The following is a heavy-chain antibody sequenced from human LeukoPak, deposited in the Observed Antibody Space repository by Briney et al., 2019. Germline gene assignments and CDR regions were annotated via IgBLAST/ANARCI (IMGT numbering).Heavy chain of an antibody. Sequence: EGSLRLSCAASGFTVSSNYMSWVRQAPGKGLEWVSVIYDGGSTSYADSVKDRFTVSRDTSKNTLYLQMSSLRAEDTAVYFCARGGAARSFDYWGQGILVTVSS. CDR2: IYDGGST. CDR3: ARGGAARSFDY. V-gene: IGHV3-53*01. CDR1: GFTVSSNY. D-gene: IGHD6-6*01. J-gene: IGHJ4*02.